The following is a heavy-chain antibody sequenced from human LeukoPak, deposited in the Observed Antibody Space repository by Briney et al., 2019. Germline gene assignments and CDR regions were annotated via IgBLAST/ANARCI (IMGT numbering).Heavy chain of an antibody. V-gene: IGHV3-11*04. Sequence: GGSLRLSCAASGFTFSAHYMSWIRQAPGKGLEWVSYISNDGITINYADSVRGRFTVSRDNAKNSLYLQMNSLRVEDTAVYYCVRTARLSDYWGQGTLVTVSS. D-gene: IGHD6-6*01. J-gene: IGHJ4*02. CDR3: VRTARLSDY. CDR2: ISNDGITI. CDR1: GFTFSAHY.